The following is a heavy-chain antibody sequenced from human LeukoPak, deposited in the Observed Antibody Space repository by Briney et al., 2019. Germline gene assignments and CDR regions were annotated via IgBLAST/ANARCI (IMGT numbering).Heavy chain of an antibody. D-gene: IGHD5-18*01. CDR3: ARALPHRRLMDTTMEQHWFNP. CDR1: GYTFTSYY. Sequence: EASVKVSCKASGYTFTSYYMHWVRQAPGQGLEWMGIINPSGGSTNYAQKFQGRVTMTRDMSTSTVYMELSSLRSEDTAMYYCARALPHRRLMDTTMEQHWFNPWGQGTLVTVSS. J-gene: IGHJ5*02. CDR2: INPSGGST. V-gene: IGHV1-46*01.